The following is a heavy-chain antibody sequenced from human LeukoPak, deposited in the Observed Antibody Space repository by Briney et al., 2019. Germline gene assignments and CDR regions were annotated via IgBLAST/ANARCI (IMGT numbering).Heavy chain of an antibody. J-gene: IGHJ4*02. V-gene: IGHV3-7*01. Sequence: GGSLRLSCAASGFTFSSYSMNWLRQAPGKGLEWVANIKQDGSEKYYVDSVKGRFTISRDNARNSVYLQMNSLRAEDTAVYYCARGGTRGYSPSDYWGQGTLVTVSS. CDR3: ARGGTRGYSPSDY. D-gene: IGHD5-18*01. CDR1: GFTFSSYS. CDR2: IKQDGSEK.